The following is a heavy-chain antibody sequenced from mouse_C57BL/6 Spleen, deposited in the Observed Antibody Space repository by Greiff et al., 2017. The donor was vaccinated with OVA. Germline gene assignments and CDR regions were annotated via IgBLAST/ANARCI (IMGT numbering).Heavy chain of an antibody. J-gene: IGHJ3*01. Sequence: VQLHQSGAELARPGASVKMSCKASGYTFTSYTMHWVKQRPGQGLEWIGYINPSSGYTKYNQKFKDKATLTADKSSSTAYMQLSSLTSEDSAVYYCARDDYYGSSYPAWFAYWGQGTLVTVSA. CDR1: GYTFTSYT. V-gene: IGHV1-4*01. D-gene: IGHD1-1*01. CDR2: INPSSGYT. CDR3: ARDDYYGSSYPAWFAY.